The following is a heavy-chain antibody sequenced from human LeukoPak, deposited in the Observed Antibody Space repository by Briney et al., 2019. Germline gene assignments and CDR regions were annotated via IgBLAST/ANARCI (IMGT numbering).Heavy chain of an antibody. CDR3: ARVPPWYMDV. J-gene: IGHJ6*03. CDR2: IYYSGIT. V-gene: IGHV4-39*07. CDR1: GGSISSATHY. Sequence: SETLSLTCTVSGGSISSATHYWGWIRQPPGKGLEWIGNIYYSGITDYNSSLKSRVTISVDTSKNQFSLKLSSVTAADTAVYYCARVPPWYMDVWGKGTTIIVSS.